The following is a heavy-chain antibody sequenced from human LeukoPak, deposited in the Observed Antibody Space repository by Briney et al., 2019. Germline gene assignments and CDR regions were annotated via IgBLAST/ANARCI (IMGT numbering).Heavy chain of an antibody. Sequence: QSGRSLRLSCAASGFTFSTYGIHWVRQAPGKGLEWVAVIWYDGSNKYYADSVKGRFTISRDSSKNTLYLQMNSLRAEDTAVYYCTRDVDHYFDYWGQGTLVTVSS. CDR1: GFTFSTYG. CDR2: IWYDGSNK. J-gene: IGHJ4*02. V-gene: IGHV3-33*01. CDR3: TRDVDHYFDY.